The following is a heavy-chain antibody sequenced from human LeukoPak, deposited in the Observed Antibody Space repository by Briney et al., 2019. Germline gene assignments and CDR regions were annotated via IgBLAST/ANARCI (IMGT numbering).Heavy chain of an antibody. D-gene: IGHD3-22*01. CDR3: ARDYDSSGLDALDI. J-gene: IGHJ3*02. CDR1: GFTFSSYS. CDR2: ISSSSYI. V-gene: IGHV3-21*01. Sequence: GGSLRLSCAASGFTFSSYSMNWVRQAPGKGLEWVSSISSSSYIYYADSVKGRFTISRDNAKNSLYLQMNSLRAEDTAVYYCARDYDSSGLDALDIWGQGTMVTVSS.